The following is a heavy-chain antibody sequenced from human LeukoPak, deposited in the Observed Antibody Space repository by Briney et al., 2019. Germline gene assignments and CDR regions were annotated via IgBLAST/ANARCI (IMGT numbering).Heavy chain of an antibody. Sequence: GGSLRLSCAASGFTFRSYAMHWVRQAPGKGLEWVAVISDDGSRQHYADFLEGRFTISRDNSKNTVSLQMSSLTSEDTAVYFCVREQPGDGWSGFDYWGQGTLVTVSS. D-gene: IGHD6-19*01. CDR3: VREQPGDGWSGFDY. V-gene: IGHV3-30*15. J-gene: IGHJ4*02. CDR1: GFTFRSYA. CDR2: ISDDGSRQ.